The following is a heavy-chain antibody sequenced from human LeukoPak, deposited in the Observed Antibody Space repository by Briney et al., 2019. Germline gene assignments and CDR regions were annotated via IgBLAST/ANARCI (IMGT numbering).Heavy chain of an antibody. CDR1: GFTFDDYA. CDR2: ISWNSGSI. J-gene: IGHJ3*02. Sequence: GRSLRLSCAASGFTFDDYAMHWVRQAPGKGLEWVSGISWNSGSIGYADSVKGRFTISRGNAKNSLYLQMNSLRAEDMALYYCAKCGDFWSGEDHLCAFDIWGQGTMVTVSS. V-gene: IGHV3-9*03. CDR3: AKCGDFWSGEDHLCAFDI. D-gene: IGHD3-3*01.